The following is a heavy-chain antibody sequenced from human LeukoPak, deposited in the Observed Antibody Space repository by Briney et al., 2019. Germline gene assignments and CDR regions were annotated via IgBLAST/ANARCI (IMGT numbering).Heavy chain of an antibody. Sequence: GGSLRLSCAVSGITLSNYGMSWVRQAPGKGLEWVAGISGSAGGTNYADSVRGRFTSSRDNAKTTLYMQMNSLRADETAVYFCAKRGVVIRVFLVGFHKEAYYFDSWGQGALVSVSS. V-gene: IGHV3-23*01. D-gene: IGHD2/OR15-2a*01. CDR2: ISGSAGGT. CDR3: AKRGVVIRVFLVGFHKEAYYFDS. CDR1: GITLSNYG. J-gene: IGHJ4*02.